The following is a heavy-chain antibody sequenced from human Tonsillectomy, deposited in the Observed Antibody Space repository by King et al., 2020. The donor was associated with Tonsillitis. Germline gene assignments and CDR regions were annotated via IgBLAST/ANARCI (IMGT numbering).Heavy chain of an antibody. CDR3: ANWFGEILYAYFDN. J-gene: IGHJ4*02. CDR2: ISGSGGST. CDR1: GFTFISHA. V-gene: IGHV3-23*04. D-gene: IGHD3-10*01. Sequence: VQLVESGGGLVQPGGSLRLSCAASGFTFISHAMSWVRQAPGKGLEWVSAISGSGGSTYYADSVKGRFTISRDNSKNTLYLQMNSLRAEDTAVYYCANWFGEILYAYFDNWGQGILVTVSS.